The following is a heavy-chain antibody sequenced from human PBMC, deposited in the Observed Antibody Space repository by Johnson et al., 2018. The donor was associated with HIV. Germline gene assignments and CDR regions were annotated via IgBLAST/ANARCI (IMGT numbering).Heavy chain of an antibody. Sequence: VQLVESGGGLVKPGGSLRLSCVASGFSFGDCYMSWIRQAPGKGLEWISDINTSGTTVHYSDSVKGRFAISRDNAKNSLYLQMSSLRAEDTAVYFCAKFEGFITVNRVVGDAFDIWGQGTMVSVSS. J-gene: IGHJ3*02. CDR3: AKFEGFITVNRVVGDAFDI. V-gene: IGHV3-11*04. CDR2: INTSGTTV. CDR1: GFSFGDCY. D-gene: IGHD3-10*01.